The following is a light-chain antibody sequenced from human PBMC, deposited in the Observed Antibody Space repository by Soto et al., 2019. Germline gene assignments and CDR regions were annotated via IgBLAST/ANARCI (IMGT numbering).Light chain of an antibody. CDR2: AAS. Sequence: DIQMTQSPSSLSASVGDRVTITCRASQSISSYLNWYQQKPGKAPKLLIYAASSLQSGVPSRFSGSGSRTDFTLTISSLQPEDFATYYCQHSYSTPRTFGQGTKV. CDR1: QSISSY. J-gene: IGKJ1*01. CDR3: QHSYSTPRT. V-gene: IGKV1-39*01.